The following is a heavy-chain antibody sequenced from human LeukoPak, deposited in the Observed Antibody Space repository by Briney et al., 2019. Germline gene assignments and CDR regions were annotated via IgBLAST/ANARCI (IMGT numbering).Heavy chain of an antibody. V-gene: IGHV1-58*02. CDR1: GFTFTSSA. CDR3: ARAPKSRLVGVPKGPFDP. J-gene: IGHJ5*02. CDR2: IVVGSGNT. D-gene: IGHD3-3*01. Sequence: SVKVSCKASGFTFTSSAMQWVRQARGQRLEWIGWIVVGSGNTNYAQKFQERVTITRDMSTSTAYMELSSLRSEDPAVYYCARAPKSRLVGVPKGPFDPWGQGTLVTVSS.